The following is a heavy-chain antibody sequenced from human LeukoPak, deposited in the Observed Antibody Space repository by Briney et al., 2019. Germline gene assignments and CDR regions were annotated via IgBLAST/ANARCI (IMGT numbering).Heavy chain of an antibody. CDR1: GFTFSSYE. CDR2: IKHDGSEKQDGSEK. D-gene: IGHD3-10*01. V-gene: IGHV3-7*01. Sequence: PGGSLRLSCAASGFTFSSYEMNWVRQAPGKGLEWVANIKHDGSEKQDGSEKNYVDSVKGRFTISRDNAKNSLYLQMSSLRAEDTAVYYCARSGRGVDSFYFYMDVWGKGTTVTVSS. J-gene: IGHJ6*03. CDR3: ARSGRGVDSFYFYMDV.